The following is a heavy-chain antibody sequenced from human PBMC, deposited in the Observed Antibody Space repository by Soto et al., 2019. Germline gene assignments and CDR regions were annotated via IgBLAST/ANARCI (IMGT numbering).Heavy chain of an antibody. D-gene: IGHD5-18*01. V-gene: IGHV4-61*01. CDR3: ARGGGVTATFDY. J-gene: IGHJ4*02. CDR2: IYNTGST. Sequence: XETLSLTCSVSGGSVSSGSYYWSWIRQPPGKGLEWIGYIYNTGSTNYNPSLKSRVTMSVDTSKNQFSLKLTSATAADTAVYYCARGGGVTATFDYWGRGTLVTVSS. CDR1: GGSVSSGSYY.